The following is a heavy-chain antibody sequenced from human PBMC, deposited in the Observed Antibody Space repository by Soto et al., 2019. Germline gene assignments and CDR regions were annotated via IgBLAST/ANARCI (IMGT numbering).Heavy chain of an antibody. CDR3: ARHRRDEINTISAFDL. Sequence: TSETLSLTCTVSGGSISSGGYYWGWIRQFPGKGLEWIATIYYRGSTYYNPSLKNRLTISIDTSTNQFSLQMKSVTAADTAIYYCARHRRDEINTISAFDLWGQGIMVTVSS. J-gene: IGHJ3*01. V-gene: IGHV4-39*01. CDR2: IYYRGST. CDR1: GGSISSGGYY. D-gene: IGHD1-1*01.